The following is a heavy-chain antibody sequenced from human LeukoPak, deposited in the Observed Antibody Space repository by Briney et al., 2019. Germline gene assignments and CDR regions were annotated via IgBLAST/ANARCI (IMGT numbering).Heavy chain of an antibody. D-gene: IGHD6-13*01. J-gene: IGHJ4*02. V-gene: IGHV3-74*01. CDR2: INSDGSST. CDR1: GFAFSSYW. Sequence: GGSLRLSCAASGFAFSSYWMHWVRQAPGKGLVWVSRINSDGSSTSYADSVKGRFTISRDNAKNTLYLQMNSLRAEDTAVYYCARDQGSSWFDYWGQGTLVTVSS. CDR3: ARDQGSSWFDY.